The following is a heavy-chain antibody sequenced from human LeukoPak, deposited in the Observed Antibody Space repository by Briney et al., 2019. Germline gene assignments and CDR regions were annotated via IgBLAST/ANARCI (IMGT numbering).Heavy chain of an antibody. J-gene: IGHJ4*02. CDR3: ARGAYTAEDY. CDR2: MNPNSGNT. V-gene: IGHV1-8*01. Sequence: GASVKVSCKASGYTFTSYDINWVRQAAGQGLEWMGWMNPNSGNTVYAQKFQGRVTMTRNTSISTAYMELSSLRSEDTAVYYCARGAYTAEDYWGQGTLVTVSS. D-gene: IGHD3-16*01. CDR1: GYTFTSYD.